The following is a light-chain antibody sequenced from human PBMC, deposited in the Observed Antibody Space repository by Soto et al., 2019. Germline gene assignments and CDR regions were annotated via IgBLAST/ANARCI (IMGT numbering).Light chain of an antibody. CDR3: QTWGTGIRV. V-gene: IGLV4-69*01. J-gene: IGLJ2*01. CDR1: SGHSSYA. CDR2: LNSDGSH. Sequence: QSVLTQSPSASASLGASVKLTCTLSSGHSSYAIAWHQQQPEKGPRYLMKLNSDGSHSKGDGIPDRFPGSSSGAERYLTIARLQPVGEADYYCQTWGTGIRVFGGVPNHTVL.